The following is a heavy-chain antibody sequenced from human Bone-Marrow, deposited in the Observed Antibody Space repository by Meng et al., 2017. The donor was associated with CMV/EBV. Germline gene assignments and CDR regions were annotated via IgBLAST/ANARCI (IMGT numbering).Heavy chain of an antibody. CDR2: ISSSGSII. CDR3: ATAGGFSPGRAAGGRLDF. V-gene: IGHV3-48*03. Sequence: GESLKISCAGSGFTFSSYEMNWVRQAPGKGLEWVSYISSSGSIIYYADSVKGRFTISRDNAKNSLYLHLNSLRVEDAAVDYCATAGGFSPGRAAGGRLDFWAQGTLVTVSS. J-gene: IGHJ4*02. CDR1: GFTFSSYE. D-gene: IGHD6-13*01.